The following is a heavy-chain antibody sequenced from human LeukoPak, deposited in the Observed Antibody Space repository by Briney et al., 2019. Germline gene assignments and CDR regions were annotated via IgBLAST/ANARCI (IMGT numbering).Heavy chain of an antibody. CDR1: GGSISSGGYS. D-gene: IGHD2-15*01. J-gene: IGHJ4*02. Sequence: SETLSLTCAVSGGSISSGGYSWSWIRQPPGKGLEWIGYIYHSGSTYYNPSLKSRVTISVDRSKHQFSLKLSSVTAADTAVYYCARVRRYCSGGSCYSEFFDYWGQGTLVTVSS. V-gene: IGHV4-30-2*01. CDR3: ARVRRYCSGGSCYSEFFDY. CDR2: IYHSGST.